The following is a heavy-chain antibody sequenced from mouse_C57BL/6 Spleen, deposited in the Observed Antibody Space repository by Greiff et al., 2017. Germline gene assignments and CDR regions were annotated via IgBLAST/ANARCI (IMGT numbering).Heavy chain of an antibody. CDR1: GYTFTDYY. J-gene: IGHJ2*01. CDR2: INPYNDGT. D-gene: IGHD2-3*01. Sequence: EVQLQESGPVLVKPGASVKMSCKASGYTFTDYYMNWVKQSHGKSLEWIGVINPYNDGTSYNQKFKGKATLTVDKSSSTAYMELNSLTSEDSAVYYCARNDGYYDYWGQGTTLTVSS. CDR3: ARNDGYYDY. V-gene: IGHV1-19*01.